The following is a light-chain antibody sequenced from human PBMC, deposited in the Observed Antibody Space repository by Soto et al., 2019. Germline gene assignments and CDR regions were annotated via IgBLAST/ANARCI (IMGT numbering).Light chain of an antibody. V-gene: IGLV2-14*03. CDR2: DVS. CDR3: SSYAGASHVV. Sequence: QSVLTQPASVSGSPGQSITISCTGTSSDVGGYDYVSWYQQHPGKAPKLMIYDVSNRPSGISNRCSGSTSGNTASVTMSGLQAEDEADYYCSSYAGASHVVFGGGTKLTVL. J-gene: IGLJ2*01. CDR1: SSDVGGYDY.